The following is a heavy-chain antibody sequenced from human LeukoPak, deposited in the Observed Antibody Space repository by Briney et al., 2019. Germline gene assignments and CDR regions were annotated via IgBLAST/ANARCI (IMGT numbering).Heavy chain of an antibody. CDR3: ARDGTDYGDPNWYFDL. Sequence: SETLSLTCTVSGGSISSYYWTWIRQPPGKALEWIGYIYYTGSTNYNPSLKSRVTISVDTSKNQFSLKLSSVTAADTAVYFCARDGTDYGDPNWYFDLWGRGTLVTVSS. D-gene: IGHD4-17*01. V-gene: IGHV4-59*01. J-gene: IGHJ2*01. CDR1: GGSISSYY. CDR2: IYYTGST.